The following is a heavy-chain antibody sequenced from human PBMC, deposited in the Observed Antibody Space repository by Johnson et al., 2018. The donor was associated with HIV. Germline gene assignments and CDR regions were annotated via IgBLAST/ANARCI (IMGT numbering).Heavy chain of an antibody. CDR3: ARASYYYGSADI. Sequence: VQLVESGGGLVQPGGSLRLSCAASGFTFITYWMSWVRQAPGKGLEWVANIKQDGSEKYYVGSVKGRFTISRDNAKKSLFLQMNSLRAEDTAVYYCARASYYYGSADIWGQGTMVTVSS. J-gene: IGHJ3*02. V-gene: IGHV3-7*01. D-gene: IGHD3-10*01. CDR2: IKQDGSEK. CDR1: GFTFITYW.